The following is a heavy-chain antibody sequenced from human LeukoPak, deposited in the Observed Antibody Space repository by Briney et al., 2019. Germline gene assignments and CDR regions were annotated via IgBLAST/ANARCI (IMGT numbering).Heavy chain of an antibody. CDR1: GGSLSNYY. CDR3: ARGPASGSDFAWFDP. V-gene: IGHV4-34*01. D-gene: IGHD3-10*01. CDR2: INHSGST. J-gene: IGHJ5*02. Sequence: SETLSLTCAVYGGSLSNYYWSWTRQPPGKGLEWIGEINHSGSTKFNPSLKSRVTILVDMSKRQFSLELRSVTAADTAVYYCARGPASGSDFAWFDPWGQGTLVTVSS.